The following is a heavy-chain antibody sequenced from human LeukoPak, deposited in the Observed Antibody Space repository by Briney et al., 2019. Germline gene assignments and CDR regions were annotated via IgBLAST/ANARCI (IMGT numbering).Heavy chain of an antibody. CDR2: IYYSGNT. CDR1: GGSINSNNYY. CDR3: ARLWSGLRPPDY. Sequence: SETLSPTCTVSGGSINSNNYYWGWIRQPPGKGLEWIGSIYYSGNTYYNPSLKSRVTISVDTSKSQFSLKLNSVTAADTAVFYCARLWSGLRPPDYWGQGTLVTVSS. J-gene: IGHJ4*02. D-gene: IGHD3-3*01. V-gene: IGHV4-39*01.